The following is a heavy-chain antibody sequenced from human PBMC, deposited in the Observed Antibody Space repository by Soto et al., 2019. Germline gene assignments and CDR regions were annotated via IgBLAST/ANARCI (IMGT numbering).Heavy chain of an antibody. CDR2: IKSKTDGGTT. CDR3: TTGILYDFWSGYYFGMDV. D-gene: IGHD3-3*01. CDR1: GFTFSNAW. Sequence: GGSLRLSCAASGFTFSNAWMSWVRQAPGKGLEWVGRIKSKTDGGTTDYAAPVKGRFTISRDDSKNTLYLQMNSLKTEDTAVYYCTTGILYDFWSGYYFGMDVWGQGTTVTVSS. V-gene: IGHV3-15*01. J-gene: IGHJ6*02.